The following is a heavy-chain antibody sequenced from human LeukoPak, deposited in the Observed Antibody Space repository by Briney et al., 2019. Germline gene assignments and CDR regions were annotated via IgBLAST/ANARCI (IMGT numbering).Heavy chain of an antibody. CDR3: TRGQYQLLLGPSFDY. V-gene: IGHV1-46*01. J-gene: IGHJ4*02. CDR1: GYTFTSYY. CDR2: INPSGGST. D-gene: IGHD2-2*01. Sequence: ASVKVSCKASGYTFTSYYMHWVRQAPGQGLEWMGIINPSGGSTSYAQKFQGRVTMTRDTSTSTVYMELSSLRSEDTAVYYCTRGQYQLLLGPSFDYWGQGTLVTVSS.